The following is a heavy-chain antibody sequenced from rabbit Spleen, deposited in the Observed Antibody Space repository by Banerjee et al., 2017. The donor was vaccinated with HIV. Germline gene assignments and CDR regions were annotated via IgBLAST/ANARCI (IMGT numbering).Heavy chain of an antibody. J-gene: IGHJ4*01. CDR2: IDVSSGYT. Sequence: QSLEESGGDLVKPGASLTLTCTASGVSFSSSSYMCWVRQAPGKGLEWIACIDVSSGYTHYASWAKGRFTISKTSSTTVTLQMTSLTAADTATYFCARGLAVSGAVGGYANYLDLWRPGTLVTAS. D-gene: IGHD3-3*01. V-gene: IGHV1S40*01. CDR3: ARGLAVSGAVGGYANYLDL. CDR1: GVSFSSSSY.